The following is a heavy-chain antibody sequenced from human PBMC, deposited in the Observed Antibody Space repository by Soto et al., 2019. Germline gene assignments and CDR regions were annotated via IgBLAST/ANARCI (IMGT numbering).Heavy chain of an antibody. Sequence: SETLSLTCAVYGGSFSGYYWSWIRQPPGKGLEWIGEINHSGSTNYNPSLKSRVTISVDTSKNQFSLKLSSVTAADTAVYYCARGSRRGVVPAAMLASYYYMDVWGKGTTVTVSS. V-gene: IGHV4-34*01. J-gene: IGHJ6*03. D-gene: IGHD2-2*01. CDR3: ARGSRRGVVPAAMLASYYYMDV. CDR2: INHSGST. CDR1: GGSFSGYY.